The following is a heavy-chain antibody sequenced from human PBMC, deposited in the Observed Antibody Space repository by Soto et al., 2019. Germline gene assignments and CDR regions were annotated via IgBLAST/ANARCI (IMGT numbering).Heavy chain of an antibody. V-gene: IGHV4-4*02. D-gene: IGHD6-13*01. J-gene: IGHJ4*02. CDR3: ARGSYSSNFDY. Sequence: QVQLQESGPGLVKPSGTLSLTCAVSGASISSSNWWSWVRQPPGKGLEWIGEIYHRGSTNYNPSLKTXXTXSXXKSQNQCSLHLSSVTAADTAVYYCARGSYSSNFDYWGQGTLVTVSS. CDR1: GASISSSNW. CDR2: IYHRGST.